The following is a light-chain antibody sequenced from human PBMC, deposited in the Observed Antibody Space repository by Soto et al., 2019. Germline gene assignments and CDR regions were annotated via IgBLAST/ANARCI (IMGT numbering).Light chain of an antibody. CDR3: QSYDRSLSGSF. CDR2: RNT. CDR1: RSNIGRNYV. V-gene: IGLV1-40*01. Sequence: QSVLTQPPSASGTPGQRVSISCSGSRSNIGRNYVYWYQQLPGTAPKLLIYRNTYRPSGVPDRFSGSRSATSASLTITGLQAEDEADYYCQSYDRSLSGSFFGTGTKLTVL. J-gene: IGLJ1*01.